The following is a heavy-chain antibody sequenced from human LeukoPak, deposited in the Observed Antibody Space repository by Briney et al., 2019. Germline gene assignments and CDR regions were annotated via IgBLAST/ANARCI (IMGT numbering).Heavy chain of an antibody. D-gene: IGHD6-13*01. Sequence: SETLSLTCSVSGDSISNSRYYWSWIRQPPGKGLEWIGEINHSGSTNYNPSLKSRVTISVDTSKNQFSLKLSSVTAADTAVYYCARRQQLAKGFDYWGQGTLVTVSS. CDR1: GDSISNSRYY. CDR3: ARRQQLAKGFDY. V-gene: IGHV4-39*07. CDR2: INHSGST. J-gene: IGHJ4*02.